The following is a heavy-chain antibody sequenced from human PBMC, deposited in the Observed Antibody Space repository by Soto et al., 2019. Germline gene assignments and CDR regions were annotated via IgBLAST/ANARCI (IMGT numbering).Heavy chain of an antibody. D-gene: IGHD3-3*01. J-gene: IGHJ4*02. CDR1: GFTFINYG. Sequence: LGGSLRLSCKASGFTFINYGMTWVRQATGKGLDWVSLITFNNNNTYYADSVKGRFTISRDNSKNTLYLQMNDLRAEDTAIYCCARDYLDDFWGQGTLVTVSS. CDR3: ARDYLDDF. CDR2: ITFNNNNT. V-gene: IGHV3-23*01.